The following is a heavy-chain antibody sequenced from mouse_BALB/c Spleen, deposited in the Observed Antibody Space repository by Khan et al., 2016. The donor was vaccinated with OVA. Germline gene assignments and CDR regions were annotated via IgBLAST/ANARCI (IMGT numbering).Heavy chain of an antibody. J-gene: IGHJ1*01. V-gene: IGHV5-12-1*01. CDR3: ASLTVVPPYWYFDV. D-gene: IGHD1-1*01. CDR1: GFAFSSYD. CDR2: ISSGGGST. Sequence: EVELVESGGGLVKPGGSLKLSCAASGFAFSSYDMSWVRQTPEKRLEWVAYISSGGGSTYYPDTVKGRFTISRDNAKNTLYLQMSSLKSEDTAMYYCASLTVVPPYWYFDVWGAGTTVTVSS.